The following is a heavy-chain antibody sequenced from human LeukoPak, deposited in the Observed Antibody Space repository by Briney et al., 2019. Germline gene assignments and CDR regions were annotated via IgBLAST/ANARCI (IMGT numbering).Heavy chain of an antibody. Sequence: SETLSLTCTASGCSISSDTYYWSWIRQPPGQGLEWIGRIYTSGSTTYNSSLRSRLTISLDTSKNQVSLELTSVTAADTAVYYCAGTRRYCSGGSCYNWFDPWGQGTLVTVSS. CDR3: AGTRRYCSGGSCYNWFDP. CDR2: IYTSGST. D-gene: IGHD2-15*01. J-gene: IGHJ5*02. V-gene: IGHV4-61*02. CDR1: GCSISSDTYY.